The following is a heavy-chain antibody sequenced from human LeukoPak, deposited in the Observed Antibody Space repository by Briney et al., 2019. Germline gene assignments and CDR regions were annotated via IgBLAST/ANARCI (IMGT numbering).Heavy chain of an antibody. CDR2: IYYSGST. CDR3: ATSGIAVGYFDY. D-gene: IGHD6-19*01. Sequence: SETLSLTCTVSGGSISSYYWSWIRQPPGKGLEWIGYIYYSGSTNYNPSLKSRVTISVDTSKNQFSLKLSSVAAADTAVYYCATSGIAVGYFDYWGQGTLVTVSS. V-gene: IGHV4-59*01. J-gene: IGHJ4*02. CDR1: GGSISSYY.